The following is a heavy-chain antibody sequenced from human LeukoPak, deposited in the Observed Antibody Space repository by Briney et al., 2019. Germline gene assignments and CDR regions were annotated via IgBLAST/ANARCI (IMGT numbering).Heavy chain of an antibody. J-gene: IGHJ5*02. Sequence: QTGGSLRLSCAASGFTFSSYAMSWVRQAPGKGLEWVSGISVAAGSTYYADSVKGRFTIFRDNSKNTLYLQMNSLRAEDTAVYYCARDLGWQNTSSAFWFDPWGQGTLVTVSS. CDR1: GFTFSSYA. V-gene: IGHV3-23*01. CDR3: ARDLGWQNTSSAFWFDP. D-gene: IGHD6-6*01. CDR2: ISVAAGST.